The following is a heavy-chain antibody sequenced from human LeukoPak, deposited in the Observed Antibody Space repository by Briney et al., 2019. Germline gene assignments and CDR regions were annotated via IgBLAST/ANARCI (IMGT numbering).Heavy chain of an antibody. Sequence: SETLSLTCTVSGGSISSYYWGWIRQPPGKGLEWIGYIYYSGSTNYNPSLKSRVTISVDTSKNQFSLKLSSVTAADTAVYYCARYYGDPSDAFDIWGQGTIVTVSS. V-gene: IGHV4-59*01. CDR3: ARYYGDPSDAFDI. CDR2: IYYSGST. CDR1: GGSISSYY. J-gene: IGHJ3*02. D-gene: IGHD4-17*01.